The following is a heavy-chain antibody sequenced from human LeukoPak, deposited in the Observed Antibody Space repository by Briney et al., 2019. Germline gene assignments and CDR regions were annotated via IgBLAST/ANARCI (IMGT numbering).Heavy chain of an antibody. CDR3: AREESQEVTYYDVLTGETSNSYYYYYMDV. D-gene: IGHD3-9*01. CDR1: DYTFTKYA. CDR2: ISPYNGDT. J-gene: IGHJ6*03. V-gene: IGHV1-18*01. Sequence: ASVKVPCKASDYTFTKYAISWVRQAPGQGLEWMGWISPYNGDTNIPHKHKGRVTMTPDTYTSTASMELRSLRSDDTAVYYCAREESQEVTYYDVLTGETSNSYYYYYMDVWGKGTTVTVSS.